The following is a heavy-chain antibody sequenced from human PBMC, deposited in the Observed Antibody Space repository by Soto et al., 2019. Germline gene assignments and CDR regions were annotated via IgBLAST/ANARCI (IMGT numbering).Heavy chain of an antibody. J-gene: IGHJ6*02. CDR3: AREDDGGDRDYYGLDV. CDR1: GGSISYEYYH. Sequence: QVQLQQSGPGLVKPSQTLSLTCSVSGGSISYEYYHWTWIRQSPGKGLEWIGYIPYSGSIMYNPSFKSRVTISVDTSKNQVSLQLSSVTAADTAVYFCAREDDGGDRDYYGLDVWGQGTTVTVSS. CDR2: IPYSGSI. V-gene: IGHV4-30-4*08. D-gene: IGHD2-21*02.